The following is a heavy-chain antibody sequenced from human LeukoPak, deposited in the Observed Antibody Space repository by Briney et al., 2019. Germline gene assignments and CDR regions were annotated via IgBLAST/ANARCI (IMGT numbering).Heavy chain of an antibody. CDR1: GGSFSGYY. CDR2: INHSGST. Sequence: SETLSLTCAVYGGSFSGYYWSWIRQPPGKGLEWIGEINHSGSTNYNPSLKSRVTISVDTSKNQFSLKLSSVTAADTAVYYCARLWASDYYDSSGHRPRDYWGQGTLVTVSS. V-gene: IGHV4-34*01. J-gene: IGHJ4*02. CDR3: ARLWASDYYDSSGHRPRDY. D-gene: IGHD3-22*01.